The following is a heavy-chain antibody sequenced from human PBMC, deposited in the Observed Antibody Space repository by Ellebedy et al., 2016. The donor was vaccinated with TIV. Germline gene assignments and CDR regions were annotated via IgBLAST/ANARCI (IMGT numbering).Heavy chain of an antibody. CDR3: ARTSGTFYFDS. CDR1: GGSIARGGLY. Sequence: SETLSLXXTVSGGSIARGGLYWTWIRQHPGRSLEWLGYIYYTGSALYNPSLKSRLSISIDTSKNHFSLKLSSVTAPDTALYYCARTSGTFYFDSWGQGTLVAVSS. CDR2: IYYTGSA. D-gene: IGHD1-26*01. V-gene: IGHV4-31*03. J-gene: IGHJ4*02.